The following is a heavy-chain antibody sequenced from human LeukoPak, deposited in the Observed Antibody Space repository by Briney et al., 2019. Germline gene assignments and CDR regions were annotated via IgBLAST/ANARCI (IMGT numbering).Heavy chain of an antibody. Sequence: GGSLRLSCAASGFTFTNFGMHWVRQAPGKGLEWLAVISYHGSHKYYADSVTGRFTISRDNSKNTLYLQMNSLRAEDTAVYYCASLVAYCGGDCYSLGDAFDIWGQGTMVTVSS. V-gene: IGHV3-30*03. D-gene: IGHD2-21*02. CDR3: ASLVAYCGGDCYSLGDAFDI. CDR1: GFTFTNFG. CDR2: ISYHGSHK. J-gene: IGHJ3*02.